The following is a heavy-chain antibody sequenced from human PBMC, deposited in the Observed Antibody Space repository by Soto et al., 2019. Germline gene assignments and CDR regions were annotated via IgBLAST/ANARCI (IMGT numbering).Heavy chain of an antibody. V-gene: IGHV4-34*01. CDR3: ARGSKEKPVVPENSDY. D-gene: IGHD2-2*01. CDR1: GGSFTGYY. CDR2: INQSGST. Sequence: SATLSLTCAVYGGSFTGYYWSWIRQPPGKGLEWIGEINQSGSTNYNPSLKSRVTISVDTSKNQFSLKLSSVTAADTAVYYWARGSKEKPVVPENSDYWGQGTLVT. J-gene: IGHJ4*02.